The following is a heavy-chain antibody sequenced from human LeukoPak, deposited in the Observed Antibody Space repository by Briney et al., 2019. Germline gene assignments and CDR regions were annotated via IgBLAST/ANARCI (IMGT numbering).Heavy chain of an antibody. D-gene: IGHD6-13*01. V-gene: IGHV7-4-1*02. J-gene: IGHJ4*02. Sequence: GASVKVSCKASGYTFTSNAMNWVRQAPGQGLEWMGWINTNTENPTYAQGFTGRFVFSLDTSVSTAYLQISSLKAEDTAVYYCARQDSSSWYYLDHWGQGTLVTVSS. CDR3: ARQDSSSWYYLDH. CDR1: GYTFTSNA. CDR2: INTNTENP.